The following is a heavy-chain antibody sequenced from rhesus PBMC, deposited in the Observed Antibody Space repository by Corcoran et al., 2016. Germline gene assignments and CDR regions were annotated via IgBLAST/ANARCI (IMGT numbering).Heavy chain of an antibody. Sequence: QVQLQESGPGLVKPSETLPLTCAVSGASISSNYWSWIRQPPGKVLEWIGYINGGSGSTSYKSSLKSRVTISTDMSKNQLSLSLSSVTAADTAVYYCVRYSGSYAAGDFWGKGVLVTVSS. CDR1: GASISSNY. V-gene: IGHV4-147*01. J-gene: IGHJ4*01. D-gene: IGHD1-44*02. CDR2: INGGSGST. CDR3: VRYSGSYAAGDF.